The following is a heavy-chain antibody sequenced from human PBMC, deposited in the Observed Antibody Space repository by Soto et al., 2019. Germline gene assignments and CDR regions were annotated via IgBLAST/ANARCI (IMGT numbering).Heavy chain of an antibody. CDR3: AKDNFTMVRGVTSNFDY. V-gene: IGHV3-9*01. Sequence: EVQLVESGGGLVQPGRSLRLSCAASGFTFDDYAMHWVRQAPGKGLEWVAGISWNSGSIGYADSVKGRFTISRDNAKNSLYLQMNSLRAEDTALYYCAKDNFTMVRGVTSNFDYWGQGTLVTVSS. CDR1: GFTFDDYA. CDR2: ISWNSGSI. J-gene: IGHJ4*02. D-gene: IGHD3-10*01.